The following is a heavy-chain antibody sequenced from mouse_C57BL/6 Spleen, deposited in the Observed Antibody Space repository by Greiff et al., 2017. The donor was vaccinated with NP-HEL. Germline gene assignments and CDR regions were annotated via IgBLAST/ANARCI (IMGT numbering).Heavy chain of an antibody. J-gene: IGHJ4*01. D-gene: IGHD2-2*01. Sequence: QVQLKQPGAELVRPGSSVKLSCKASGYTFTSYWMHWVKQRPIQGLEWIGNIDPSDSETHYNQKFKDKATLTVDKSSSTAYMQLSSLTSEDSAVYYCARVGGNGYDEGSYAMDYWGQGTSVTVSS. V-gene: IGHV1-52*01. CDR3: ARVGGNGYDEGSYAMDY. CDR2: IDPSDSET. CDR1: GYTFTSYW.